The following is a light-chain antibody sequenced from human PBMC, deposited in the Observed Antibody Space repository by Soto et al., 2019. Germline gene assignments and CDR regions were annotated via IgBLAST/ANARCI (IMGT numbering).Light chain of an antibody. CDR1: QRVLSSADNKNY. Sequence: DFVMTQSPDSLAVSLGETATINCKSSQRVLSSADNKNYLAWFQQKPGQPPKLLITWASIRQSGVPERFSGSGSWTDFTLTISGLQAEDGAVYYYQQTYCAPITFGGGTRVEIK. V-gene: IGKV4-1*01. CDR3: QQTYCAPIT. CDR2: WAS. J-gene: IGKJ4*01.